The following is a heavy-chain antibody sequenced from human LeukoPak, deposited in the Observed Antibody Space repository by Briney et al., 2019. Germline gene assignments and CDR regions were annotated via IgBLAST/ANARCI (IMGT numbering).Heavy chain of an antibody. J-gene: IGHJ4*02. CDR1: GFTFDDYA. Sequence: GGSLRLSCAASGFTFDDYAMHWVRQAPGKGLEWVSGISWNSGSIGYADSVKGRFTISRDNAKNSLYLQMNSLRAEDTALYYCAREGGSFLRYFDSWGQGTLVTVSS. V-gene: IGHV3-9*01. CDR3: AREGGSFLRYFDS. CDR2: ISWNSGSI. D-gene: IGHD1-26*01.